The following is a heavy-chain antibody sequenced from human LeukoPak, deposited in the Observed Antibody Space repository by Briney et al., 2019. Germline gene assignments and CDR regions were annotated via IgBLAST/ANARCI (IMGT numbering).Heavy chain of an antibody. CDR2: ISGSGGST. CDR1: EFTFSSYA. J-gene: IGHJ5*02. V-gene: IGHV3-23*01. CDR3: AKSSYSSSSRWFDP. D-gene: IGHD6-6*01. Sequence: GGSLRLSCADSEFTFSSYAMSWVRQAPGKGLEWVSAISGSGGSTYYADSVKGRFTISRDNSKDTLYLQMNSLRAEDTAVYYCAKSSYSSSSRWFDPWGQGTLVTVSS.